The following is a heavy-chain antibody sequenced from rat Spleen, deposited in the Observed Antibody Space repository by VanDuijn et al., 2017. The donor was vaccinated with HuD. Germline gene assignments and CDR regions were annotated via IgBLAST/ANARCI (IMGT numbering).Heavy chain of an antibody. CDR1: GFTFSDYY. J-gene: IGHJ2*01. D-gene: IGHD1-2*01. CDR3: ARHSRLTIASYFDY. V-gene: IGHV5-22*01. CDR2: ISYEGSNT. Sequence: EVQLVESGGDLVQPGRSMKLSCAASGFTFSDYYMAWVRQAPKKGLEWVASISYEGSNTYYPDSVEGRFSISRDNAKGTLYLQMDSLRSEDTASYYCARHSRLTIASYFDYWGQGVMVTVSS.